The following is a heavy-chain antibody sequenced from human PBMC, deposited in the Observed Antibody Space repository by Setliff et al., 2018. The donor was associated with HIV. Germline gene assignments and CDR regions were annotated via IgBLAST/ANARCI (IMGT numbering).Heavy chain of an antibody. CDR3: ARRRDGSSWYRGDFDY. CDR2: ISSSSSYI. J-gene: IGHJ4*02. CDR1: GFTFSSYS. Sequence: GGSLRLSCAASGFTFSSYSMNWVRQAPGKGLEWVSSISSSSSYIYYADSVKGRFTISRDNSRNMLYLQMNSLRAEDTAVYYCARRRDGSSWYRGDFDYWGQGTLVTVSS. V-gene: IGHV3-21*04. D-gene: IGHD6-13*01.